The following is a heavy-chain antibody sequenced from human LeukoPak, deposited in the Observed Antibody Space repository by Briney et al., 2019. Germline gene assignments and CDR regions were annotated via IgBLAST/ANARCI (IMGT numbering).Heavy chain of an antibody. J-gene: IGHJ4*02. CDR2: ISYDGSNK. V-gene: IGHV3-30*18. Sequence: PGRSLRLSCAASGFTFSSYGMHWVRQAPGKGLEWVAVISYDGSNKYYADSVKGRFTISRDNSKNTLYLQMNSLRAEDTAVYYCAKAGTYILGVRGTLFDYWGQGTLVTVSS. CDR3: AKAGTYILGVRGTLFDY. CDR1: GFTFSSYG. D-gene: IGHD3-10*01.